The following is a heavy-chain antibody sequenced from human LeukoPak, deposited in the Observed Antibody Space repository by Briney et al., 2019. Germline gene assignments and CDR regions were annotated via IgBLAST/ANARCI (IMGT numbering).Heavy chain of an antibody. Sequence: EASVKVSCKASGYTFTGYYMHWVRQAPGQGLEWMGWINPNTGGTNYAQKFQGRVTLTRDTSSSTAYMELSSLRSDDTALYYCARDLIDGYNHHWLDLWGQGTLVSVAS. CDR3: ARDLIDGYNHHWLDL. CDR2: INPNTGGT. J-gene: IGHJ5*02. V-gene: IGHV1-2*02. D-gene: IGHD5-24*01. CDR1: GYTFTGYY.